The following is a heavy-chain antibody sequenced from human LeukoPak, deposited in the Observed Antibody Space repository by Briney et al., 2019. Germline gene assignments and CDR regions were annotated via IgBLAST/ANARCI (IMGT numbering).Heavy chain of an antibody. V-gene: IGHV4-4*02. Sequence: YPSGTLSLTYAVSGGSISSSNWWSWVRQPPGKGLEWIGEIYHSGSTNYNPSLKSRVTISVDKSKNQFSLKLSSVTAADTAVYYCARDLIAVAGTSWFDPWGQGTLVTVSS. J-gene: IGHJ5*02. CDR2: IYHSGST. D-gene: IGHD6-19*01. CDR3: ARDLIAVAGTSWFDP. CDR1: GGSISSSNW.